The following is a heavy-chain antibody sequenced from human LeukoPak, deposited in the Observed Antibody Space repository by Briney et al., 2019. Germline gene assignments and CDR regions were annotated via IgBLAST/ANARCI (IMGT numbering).Heavy chain of an antibody. CDR3: ARAALGIAAAWSDY. Sequence: GGSLRLSCAASGYTFSDYYMSWIRQAPGKGLEWVSYISSSGSTIYYADSVKGRFTISRDNAKNSLYLQMNSLRAEDTAVYYCARAALGIAAAWSDYWGQGTLVTVSS. J-gene: IGHJ4*02. CDR2: ISSSGSTI. V-gene: IGHV3-11*01. CDR1: GYTFSDYY. D-gene: IGHD6-13*01.